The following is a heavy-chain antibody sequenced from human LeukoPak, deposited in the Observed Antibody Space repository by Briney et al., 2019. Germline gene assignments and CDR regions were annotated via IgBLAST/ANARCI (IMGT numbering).Heavy chain of an antibody. D-gene: IGHD1-26*01. V-gene: IGHV3-73*01. Sequence: GRPLRLSCAASGFTFSGSAIHWVRQSFGKGLEWIGHIDKEKNSYATASAYAVSVEGRFTVSRDDSKNMAFLQMSGLKTEDTALYFCTRDSGTYNWLDPWGQGTLVTVSS. CDR2: IDKEKNSYAT. CDR3: TRDSGTYNWLDP. CDR1: GFTFSGSA. J-gene: IGHJ5*02.